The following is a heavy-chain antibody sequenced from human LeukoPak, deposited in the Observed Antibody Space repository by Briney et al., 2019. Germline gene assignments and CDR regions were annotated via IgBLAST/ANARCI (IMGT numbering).Heavy chain of an antibody. CDR2: ISGGDGST. V-gene: IGHV3-23*01. CDR3: ARRSVRYYHYMDV. CDR1: GFTFSSYA. Sequence: GGSLRLSCAASGFTFSSYAMSWVRLAPGKGLKWVSSISGGDGSTYYANSVKGRFTISRDNSKNTLYLQMNSLRAEDTAVYWCARRSVRYYHYMDVWGKGTTVTVSS. J-gene: IGHJ6*03. D-gene: IGHD3-10*02.